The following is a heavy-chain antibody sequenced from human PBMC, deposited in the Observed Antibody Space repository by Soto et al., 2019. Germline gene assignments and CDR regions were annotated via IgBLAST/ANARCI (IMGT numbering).Heavy chain of an antibody. D-gene: IGHD6-19*01. Sequence: SQTLSLTCAISGDSVSTNSATWDWIRQSPSRGLEWLGRTYYRSKWYNDYAVSVKGRITINPDTSNNQLSLQLNSVTPDDTAVYYCARLRVHSSGWTPWDYWGQGALVTVSS. CDR2: TYYRSKWYN. V-gene: IGHV6-1*01. CDR3: ARLRVHSSGWTPWDY. CDR1: GDSVSTNSAT. J-gene: IGHJ4*02.